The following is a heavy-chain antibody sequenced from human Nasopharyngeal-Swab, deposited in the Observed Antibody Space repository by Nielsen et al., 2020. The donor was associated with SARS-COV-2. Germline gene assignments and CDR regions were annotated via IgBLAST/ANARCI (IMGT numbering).Heavy chain of an antibody. V-gene: IGHV4-39*02. CDR2: SYYSGAT. Sequence: SETLSLTCTVSGGSVLSSTYYWGWIRQPPGKGLEWIGRSYYSGATYYNPHLKNRLTMSVDMSKNQFSLKLYSVTAADTAVYYCAREPGYSGYGLAWFDPWGQGTLVTVSS. CDR1: GGSVLSSTYY. D-gene: IGHD5-12*01. J-gene: IGHJ5*02. CDR3: AREPGYSGYGLAWFDP.